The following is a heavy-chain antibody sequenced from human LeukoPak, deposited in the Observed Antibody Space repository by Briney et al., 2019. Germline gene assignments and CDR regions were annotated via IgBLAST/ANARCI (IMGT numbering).Heavy chain of an antibody. CDR2: IYNSGST. D-gene: IGHD6-19*01. CDR1: GGSIGSNTYY. CDR3: VRHFGAVAATFDS. V-gene: IGHV4-39*01. Sequence: SETLSITCTVSGGSIGSNTYYWGWVRQSPGKGLEWIGSIYNSGSTYYSPSLKSRATISVDTSQNQFSLRVSSVTAADTAVYYCVRHFGAVAATFDSWGQGTLVTVSS. J-gene: IGHJ5*01.